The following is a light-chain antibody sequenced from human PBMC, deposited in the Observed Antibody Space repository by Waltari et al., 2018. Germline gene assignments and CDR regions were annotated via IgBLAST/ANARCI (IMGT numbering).Light chain of an antibody. CDR3: QQYYSTPYT. V-gene: IGKV1-NL1*01. Sequence: DIQLTQPPSSLSASVGDRVTITCRASQGISNSLAWYQQKPGKAPKLLLYAASRLESGVPSRFSGSGSGTDYTLTINSLQPEDFATYYCQQYYSTPYTFGQGTKLEIK. CDR2: AAS. CDR1: QGISNS. J-gene: IGKJ2*01.